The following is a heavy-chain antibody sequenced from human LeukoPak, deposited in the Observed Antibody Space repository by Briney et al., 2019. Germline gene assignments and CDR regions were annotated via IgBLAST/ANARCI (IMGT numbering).Heavy chain of an antibody. V-gene: IGHV4-39*07. CDR3: ARRISGAWFDP. D-gene: IGHD2-15*01. CDR2: IYHSGST. Sequence: PSETLSLTCTVSGGSISSSSYYWGWIRQPPGKGLDWIGIIYHSGSTYYNPSLKSRVTMSVDTSKNQFSLKLSSVTAADTALYYCARRISGAWFDPWGQGTLVTVSS. CDR1: GGSISSSSYY. J-gene: IGHJ5*02.